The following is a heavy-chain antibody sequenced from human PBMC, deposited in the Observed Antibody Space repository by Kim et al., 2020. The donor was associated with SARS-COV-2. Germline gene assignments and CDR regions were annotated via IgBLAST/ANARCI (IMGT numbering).Heavy chain of an antibody. D-gene: IGHD6-19*01. V-gene: IGHV3-30*02. Sequence: ADSVKGRLTSSRDNSKNTLYLQMNSLRAEDTAVYYCAKGRIAVAATAMNYWGQGTLVTVTS. CDR3: AKGRIAVAATAMNY. J-gene: IGHJ4*02.